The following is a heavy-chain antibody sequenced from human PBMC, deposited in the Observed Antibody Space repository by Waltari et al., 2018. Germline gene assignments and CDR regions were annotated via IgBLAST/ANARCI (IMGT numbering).Heavy chain of an antibody. CDR2: ISYSGTT. V-gene: IGHV4-30-4*08. CDR1: GASLSGGDYY. J-gene: IGHJ4*02. CDR3: ARERGSNSWYSDS. Sequence: QVQLQESGPGLVRPSQTLSLTCTVSGASLSGGDYYWAWIRQPPGKGLEWIGYISYSGTTYYNPSLQSRVTILADTSKNQFSLNLRSVTATDTAVYYCARERGSNSWYSDSWGQGTLVTVSS. D-gene: IGHD3-16*01.